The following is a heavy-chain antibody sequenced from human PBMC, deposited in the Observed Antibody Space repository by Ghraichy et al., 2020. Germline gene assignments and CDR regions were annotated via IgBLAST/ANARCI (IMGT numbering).Heavy chain of an antibody. CDR1: GYTFTGYY. CDR2: INPNSGGT. CDR3: AREILAKRVTMIVAPPEY. Sequence: ASVKVSCKASGYTFTGYYMHWVRQAPGQGLEWMGWINPNSGGTNYAQKFQGRVTMTRDTSISTAYMELNRLRSDDTAVYYCAREILAKRVTMIVAPPEYWGQGTLVTVSS. J-gene: IGHJ4*02. V-gene: IGHV1-2*02. D-gene: IGHD3-22*01.